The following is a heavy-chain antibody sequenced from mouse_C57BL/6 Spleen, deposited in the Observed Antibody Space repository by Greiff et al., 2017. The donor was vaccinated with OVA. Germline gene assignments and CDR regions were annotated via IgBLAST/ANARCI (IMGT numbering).Heavy chain of an antibody. CDR3: AIKGLREIVAY. CDR2: IHPSDSDT. Sequence: QVQLKQPGAELVKPGASVKVSCKASGYTFTSYWMHWVKQRPGQGLEWIGRIHPSDSDTNYNQKFKGKATLTVDKSSSTAYMQRSSLTSEDSAVYYCAIKGLREIVAYWGQGTLVTVSA. V-gene: IGHV1-74*01. J-gene: IGHJ3*01. D-gene: IGHD2-4*01. CDR1: GYTFTSYW.